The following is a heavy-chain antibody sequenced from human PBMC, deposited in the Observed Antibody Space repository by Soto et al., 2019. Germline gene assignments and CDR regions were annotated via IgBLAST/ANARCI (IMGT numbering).Heavy chain of an antibody. CDR2: IYHSGST. J-gene: IGHJ6*02. CDR3: ARHMVRGARNYYYYGMDV. CDR1: GGPISSSNW. D-gene: IGHD3-10*01. Sequence: PSETLSLTCAVSGGPISSSNWWSWVRQPPGKGLEWIGEIYHSGSTNYNPSLKSRVTISVDKSKNQFSLKLSSVTAADTAVYYCARHMVRGARNYYYYGMDVWGQGTTVTVSS. V-gene: IGHV4-4*02.